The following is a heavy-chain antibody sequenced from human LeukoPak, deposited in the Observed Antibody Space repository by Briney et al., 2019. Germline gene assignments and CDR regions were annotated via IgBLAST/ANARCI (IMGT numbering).Heavy chain of an antibody. D-gene: IGHD3-10*01. CDR1: GYTFTSYY. CDR2: INPSGGGT. V-gene: IGHV1-46*01. CDR3: ARETKLHGSGSYYTPPYFYYYMDV. Sequence: GASVKVSCKASGYTFTSYYMHWVRQAPGQGLEWMGIINPSGGGTSYAQKFQGRVIMTRDTSTSTVYMQLSSLRSEDTAVYYCARETKLHGSGSYYTPPYFYYYMDVWGKGTTVSISS. J-gene: IGHJ6*03.